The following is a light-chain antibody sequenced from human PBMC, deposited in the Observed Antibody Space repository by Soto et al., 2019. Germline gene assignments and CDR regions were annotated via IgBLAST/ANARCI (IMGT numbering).Light chain of an antibody. CDR3: AAWDDSLSGHYV. Sequence: QSVLTQPPSASGTPGQRVTISCSGSTSNIGSNTVNWYQQLPGTAPTLLISSNNQRPSGVPDRFSGSKSGTSASLAISGLQSEDEADYYCAAWDDSLSGHYVFGTGTKLTVL. CDR2: SNN. J-gene: IGLJ1*01. V-gene: IGLV1-44*01. CDR1: TSNIGSNT.